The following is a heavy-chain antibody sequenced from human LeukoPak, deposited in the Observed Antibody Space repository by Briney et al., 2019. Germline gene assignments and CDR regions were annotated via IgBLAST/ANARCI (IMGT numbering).Heavy chain of an antibody. CDR2: IRYDESNK. Sequence: GGPLRLSCAASGLTFSSYGMHWVRQALGKGPEWVAFIRYDESNKYYADSVKGRFTISRDNSKNTLYLQMNSLRTEDTGVYYCAKDRHDGKDYWGQGTLVTVSS. V-gene: IGHV3-30*02. CDR3: AKDRHDGKDY. D-gene: IGHD4-23*01. CDR1: GLTFSSYG. J-gene: IGHJ4*02.